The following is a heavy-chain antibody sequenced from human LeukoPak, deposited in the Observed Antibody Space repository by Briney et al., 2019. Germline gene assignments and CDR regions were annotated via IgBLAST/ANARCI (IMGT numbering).Heavy chain of an antibody. Sequence: ASVKVSCKASGYTFTSYGISWVRQAPGQGLEWMGWINPNSGGTNYAQKFQGRVTMTRDTSISTAYMELSRLRSDDTAVYYCKITIFGVVILRDYWGQGTLVTVSS. D-gene: IGHD3-3*01. V-gene: IGHV1-2*02. CDR2: INPNSGGT. CDR1: GYTFTSYG. CDR3: KITIFGVVILRDY. J-gene: IGHJ4*02.